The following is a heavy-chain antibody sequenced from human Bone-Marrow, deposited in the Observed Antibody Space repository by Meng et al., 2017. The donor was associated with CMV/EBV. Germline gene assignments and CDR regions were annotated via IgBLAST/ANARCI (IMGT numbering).Heavy chain of an antibody. D-gene: IGHD4/OR15-4a*01. CDR3: ARELTYPIGAFDI. CDR1: GFTFSSYA. Sequence: GGSLRLSFAASGFTFSSYAMHWVRQAPGKGLEWVAVISYDGSNKYYADSVKGRFTISRDNSKNTLYLQMNSLRAEDTAVYYCARELTYPIGAFDIWGQGTMVTVSS. V-gene: IGHV3-30-3*01. J-gene: IGHJ3*02. CDR2: ISYDGSNK.